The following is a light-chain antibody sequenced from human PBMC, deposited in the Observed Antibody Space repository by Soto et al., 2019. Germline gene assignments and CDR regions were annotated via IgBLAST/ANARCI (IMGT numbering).Light chain of an antibody. CDR3: QQYGNSPWT. CDR1: QSVSSNY. V-gene: IGKV3-20*01. J-gene: IGKJ1*01. CDR2: GAS. Sequence: EIVLTQSPGTLSLSPGERATLSCIASQSVSSNYLAWYQQRPGQAPRLLIYGASSRATGIPDRFSGSGSGTDFTLTISRLGPEDFAVYYCQQYGNSPWTFGQGTKVDI.